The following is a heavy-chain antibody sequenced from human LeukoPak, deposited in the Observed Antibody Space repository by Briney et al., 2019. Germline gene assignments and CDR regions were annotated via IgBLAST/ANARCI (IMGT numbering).Heavy chain of an antibody. CDR1: GYSFTSYW. D-gene: IGHD3-3*01. V-gene: IGHV5-51*01. CDR3: ARRSRRYDFWSGYVDV. J-gene: IGHJ6*04. Sequence: GESLKISCKGSGYSFTSYWIGWVRQMPGKGLEWMGIIYPGDSDTRYSPSFQGQVTISADKSISTAYLQWSSLKASDTAMYYCARRSRRYDFWSGYVDVWGKGTTVTVSS. CDR2: IYPGDSDT.